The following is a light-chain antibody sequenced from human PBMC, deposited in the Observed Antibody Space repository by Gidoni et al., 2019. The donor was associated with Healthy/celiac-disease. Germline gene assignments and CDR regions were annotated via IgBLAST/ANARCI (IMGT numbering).Light chain of an antibody. CDR1: SSNIVNNY. J-gene: IGLJ2*01. V-gene: IGLV1-51*01. CDR3: GTWTSSLTAEV. Sequence: QSVLTQQPSVSAAPGQKVTISCSGSSSNIVNNYVPWYQQLPGTAPKLLIYDNNNRPSGIPDLFSASTPGTSATLGTTGLQTGDVAAYSCGTWTSSLTAEVFGGWTSLTVL. CDR2: DNN.